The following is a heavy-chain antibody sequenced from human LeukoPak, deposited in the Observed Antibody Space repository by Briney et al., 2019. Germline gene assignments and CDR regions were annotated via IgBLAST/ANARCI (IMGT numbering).Heavy chain of an antibody. CDR1: GFTVSSNY. CDR2: NYSGGST. J-gene: IGHJ3*02. V-gene: IGHV3-66*01. D-gene: IGHD3-22*01. Sequence: GGSLRLSCAASGFTVSSNYMSWVRQAPGKGLEWVSVNYSGGSTYYADSVKGRFTISRDNSKNTLYLQMNSLRAEDTAVYYCARATHPNSGYWAFDIWGQGTMVTVSS. CDR3: ARATHPNSGYWAFDI.